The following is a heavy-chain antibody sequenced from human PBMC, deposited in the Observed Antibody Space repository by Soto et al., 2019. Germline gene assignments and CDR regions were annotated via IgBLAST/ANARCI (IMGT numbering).Heavy chain of an antibody. CDR2: IIPIFGTA. V-gene: IGHV1-69*12. Sequence: QVQLVQSGAEVKKPGSSVKVSCKASGGTFSSYAISWVRQAPGQGLEWMGGIIPIFGTANYAQKFQGRVTITADESTSTAYMELSSPRSEDTAVYYCARMAERPGCGGDCYSWLGGLDYWGQGTLVTVSS. CDR3: ARMAERPGCGGDCYSWLGGLDY. J-gene: IGHJ4*02. D-gene: IGHD2-21*02. CDR1: GGTFSSYA.